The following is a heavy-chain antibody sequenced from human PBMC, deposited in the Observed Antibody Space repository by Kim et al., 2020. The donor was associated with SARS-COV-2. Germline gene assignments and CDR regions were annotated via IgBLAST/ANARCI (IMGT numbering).Heavy chain of an antibody. V-gene: IGHV5-51*01. J-gene: IGHJ6*02. D-gene: IGHD4-17*01. Sequence: PSFQGQVTISADKSISTAYLQWSSLKASDTAMYYCARRVNYGDYAGGMDVWGQGTTVTVSS. CDR3: ARRVNYGDYAGGMDV.